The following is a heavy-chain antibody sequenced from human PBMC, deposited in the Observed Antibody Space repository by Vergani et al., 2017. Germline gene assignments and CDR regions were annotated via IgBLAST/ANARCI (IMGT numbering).Heavy chain of an antibody. CDR3: ARGLTGYGSSWYHYYYYMEV. D-gene: IGHD6-13*01. CDR2: MNPNSGNT. J-gene: IGHJ6*03. Sequence: QVQLVQSGAEVKKPGASVKVSCKASGYTFTSYDINWVRQATGQGLEWMGWMNPNSGNTGYAQKFQGRVTMTRNTSISTAYMELSSLRSKDTAVYYCARGLTGYGSSWYHYYYYMEVWGKGTTVTVSS. V-gene: IGHV1-8*01. CDR1: GYTFTSYD.